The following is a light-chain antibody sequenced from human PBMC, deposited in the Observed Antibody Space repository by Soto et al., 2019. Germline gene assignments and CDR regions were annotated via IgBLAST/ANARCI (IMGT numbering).Light chain of an antibody. Sequence: QSVLTQPASVSGSPGQSITISCTGTSSDVGGYNSVSWYQQHPGKAPKLMIYGVSNRPSGISNRFSGSKSGNKASLTISGLQTEDEADYYCSSFISSTTLALCVFGTGTKVTVL. CDR2: GVS. CDR3: SSFISSTTLALCV. V-gene: IGLV2-14*03. J-gene: IGLJ1*01. CDR1: SSDVGGYNS.